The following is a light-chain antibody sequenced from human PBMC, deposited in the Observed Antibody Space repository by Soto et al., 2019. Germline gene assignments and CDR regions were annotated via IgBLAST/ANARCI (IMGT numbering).Light chain of an antibody. CDR3: LQDYSYPLT. CDR2: SAS. V-gene: IGKV1-6*01. Sequence: AIQMTQSPSSLSASVGDRVTITCRASQGIRNDLGWFQQKPGKAPKLLIYSASRLQNGVPSRFSGSGSGPDFILTISSLQPEDFATYYCLQDYSYPLTFGGGTKVEI. CDR1: QGIRND. J-gene: IGKJ4*01.